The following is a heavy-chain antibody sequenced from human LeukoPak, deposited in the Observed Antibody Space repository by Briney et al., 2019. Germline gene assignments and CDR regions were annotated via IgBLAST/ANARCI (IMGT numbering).Heavy chain of an antibody. CDR2: IRVDGNEK. V-gene: IGHV3-7*03. CDR3: ARENAFDI. J-gene: IGHJ3*02. Sequence: PGGSLRLSCAASGFTFSNYWMSWLRQAPGKGLEWVANIRVDGNEKYYVDSVKGRFTISRDNAKNSLYLQMNSLRAEDTAVYYCARENAFDIWGQGTMVTVSS. CDR1: GFTFSNYW.